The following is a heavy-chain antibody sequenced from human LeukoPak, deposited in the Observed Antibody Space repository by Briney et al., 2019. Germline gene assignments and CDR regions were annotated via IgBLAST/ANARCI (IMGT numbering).Heavy chain of an antibody. CDR1: GFIFSSYN. D-gene: IGHD3-22*01. CDR3: ARGRYYYDSSGYFPFDY. CDR2: ISSSASTI. V-gene: IGHV3-48*04. Sequence: PGGSLRLSCAASGFIFSSYNMNWVRQAPGKGLEWVSYISSSASTIFYADSAKGRFTISRDNAKNSLYLQMNSLRAEDTAVYYCARGRYYYDSSGYFPFDYWGQGTLVTVSS. J-gene: IGHJ4*02.